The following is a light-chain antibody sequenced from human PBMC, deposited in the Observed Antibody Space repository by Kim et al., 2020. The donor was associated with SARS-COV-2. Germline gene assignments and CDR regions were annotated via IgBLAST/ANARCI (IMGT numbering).Light chain of an antibody. CDR3: QAWDSGTAVV. CDR2: QDI. Sequence: SQGQTASITCSGDELGDKYVFWYQQKPGQSPVLVIYQDIKRPSGIPERFSASNFGNTATLTISGTQATDEADYYCQAWDSGTAVVFGEGTQLTVL. J-gene: IGLJ2*01. V-gene: IGLV3-1*01. CDR1: ELGDKY.